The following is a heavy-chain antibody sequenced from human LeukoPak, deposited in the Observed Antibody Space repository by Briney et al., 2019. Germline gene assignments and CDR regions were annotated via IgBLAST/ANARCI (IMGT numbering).Heavy chain of an antibody. V-gene: IGHV3-30*02. CDR3: AKDPDYDSSGYPRGAFDY. CDR1: GFTFSSYG. J-gene: IGHJ4*02. Sequence: PGGSLRLSCAASGFTFSSYGMHWVRQAPGKGLEWVAFIRYDGSNKYYADSVKGRFTISRDNSKNTLYLQMNSLRAEDTAVYYCAKDPDYDSSGYPRGAFDYWGQGTLVTVSS. D-gene: IGHD3-22*01. CDR2: IRYDGSNK.